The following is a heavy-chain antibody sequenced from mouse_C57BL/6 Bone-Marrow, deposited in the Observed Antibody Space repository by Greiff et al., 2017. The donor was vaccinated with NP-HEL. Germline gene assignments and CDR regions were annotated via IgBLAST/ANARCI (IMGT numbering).Heavy chain of an antibody. Sequence: VKQSHGKSLEWIGDINPNNGGTSYNQKFKGKATLTVDKSSSTAYMELRSLTSEDSAVYYCARLLDYFDYWGQGTTLTVSS. J-gene: IGHJ2*01. CDR3: ARLLDYFDY. V-gene: IGHV1-26*01. D-gene: IGHD1-1*01. CDR2: INPNNGGT.